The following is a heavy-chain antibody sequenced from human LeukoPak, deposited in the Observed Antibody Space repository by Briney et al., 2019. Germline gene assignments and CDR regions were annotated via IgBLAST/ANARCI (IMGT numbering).Heavy chain of an antibody. D-gene: IGHD1-14*01. J-gene: IGHJ4*02. Sequence: PGESLKISCKASAYRFTTFWISWVRQMPGKGLEWMGRITPSDSYTNYSPSFRGHVTISADKSSTTAYLQWSSLRASDTAMYYCATSSGKNPFDYWGQGTLLSLFS. CDR1: AYRFTTFW. V-gene: IGHV5-10-1*01. CDR2: ITPSDSYT. CDR3: ATSSGKNPFDY.